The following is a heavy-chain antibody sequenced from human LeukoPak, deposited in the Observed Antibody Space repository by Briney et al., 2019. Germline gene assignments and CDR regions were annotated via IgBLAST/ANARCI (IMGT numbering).Heavy chain of an antibody. Sequence: TSVKVSCKASGFTFTSSAMQWVRQARGQRLEWIGWIVVGSGNTNYAQKFQERVTITRDMSTGTAYMELSSLRSEDTAVYYCAADPAGELGANWFDPWGQGTLVTVSS. J-gene: IGHJ5*02. CDR1: GFTFTSSA. CDR3: AADPAGELGANWFDP. D-gene: IGHD3-16*01. CDR2: IVVGSGNT. V-gene: IGHV1-58*02.